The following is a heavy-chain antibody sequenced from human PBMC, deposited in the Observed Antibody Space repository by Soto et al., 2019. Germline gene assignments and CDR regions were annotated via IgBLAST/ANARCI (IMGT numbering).Heavy chain of an antibody. CDR2: INHSGST. D-gene: IGHD2-2*01. J-gene: IGHJ3*02. CDR1: GGSFSGYH. V-gene: IGHV4-34*01. Sequence: SDTLSLTCAVYGGSFSGYHWSWIRQPPGKGLEWIGEINHSGSTNYNPSLKSRATISVDTSKNQFSLKLSSVTAADTAVYYCAREFQYCISTSCYLDAFDIWGEGTMVTVS. CDR3: AREFQYCISTSCYLDAFDI.